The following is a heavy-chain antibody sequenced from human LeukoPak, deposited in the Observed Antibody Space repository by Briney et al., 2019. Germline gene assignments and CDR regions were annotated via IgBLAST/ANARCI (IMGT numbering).Heavy chain of an antibody. D-gene: IGHD3-22*01. CDR1: GFTLIIYG. J-gene: IGHJ4*02. Sequence: GGSLRLSCVASGFTLIIYGMHGGRQAPGKGLGWVAVISYDGSNKYYADSVKGRFTISRDNSRNTLYLHMNSLRAEATAVYYCESNPLSGYYPSSLDYWGQGTLVTVSS. V-gene: IGHV3-30*03. CDR2: ISYDGSNK. CDR3: ESNPLSGYYPSSLDY.